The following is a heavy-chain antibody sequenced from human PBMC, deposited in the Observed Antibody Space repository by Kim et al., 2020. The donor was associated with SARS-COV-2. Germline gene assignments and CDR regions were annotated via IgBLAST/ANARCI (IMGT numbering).Heavy chain of an antibody. CDR2: INSDGSST. Sequence: GGSLRLSCAASGFTFSSYWMHWVRQAPGKGLVWVSRINSDGSSTSYADSVKGRFTISRDNAKNTLYLQMNSLRAEDTAVYYCARDPTQVLHYYGSGSPPDYWGQGTLVTVSS. V-gene: IGHV3-74*01. D-gene: IGHD3-10*01. J-gene: IGHJ4*02. CDR3: ARDPTQVLHYYGSGSPPDY. CDR1: GFTFSSYW.